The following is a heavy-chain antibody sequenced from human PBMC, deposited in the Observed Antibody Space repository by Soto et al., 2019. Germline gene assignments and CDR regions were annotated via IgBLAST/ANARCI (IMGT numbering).Heavy chain of an antibody. CDR3: AKVMWSCISTSCYFPDAFDI. D-gene: IGHD2-2*01. CDR2: ISYDESKK. CDR1: RLTFSSYG. Sequence: GSLRLSCGASRLTFSSYGMHWVRQAPGKGLEWVALISYDESKKYYADSVKGRFTISRDNSKNTLYLQMDSLRAEDTAVYYCAKVMWSCISTSCYFPDAFDIWGQGTTVTVSS. J-gene: IGHJ3*02. V-gene: IGHV3-30*18.